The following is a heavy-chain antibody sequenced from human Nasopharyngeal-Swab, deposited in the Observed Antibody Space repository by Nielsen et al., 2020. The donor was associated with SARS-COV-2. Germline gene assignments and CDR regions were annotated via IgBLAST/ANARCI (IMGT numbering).Heavy chain of an antibody. CDR2: IHYTGNT. D-gene: IGHD3-16*02. V-gene: IGHV4-31*02. J-gene: IGHJ3*01. CDR1: GGSISSGGYF. Sequence: SCTVSGGSISSGGYFWSWIRQHPGKGLEWIGYIHYTGNTYYNPSLESRLTISLDTSQNQFSLGLSSVTAADTAVYYCAREVIEQAVSDAFDFWGQGTMVTVSS. CDR3: AREVIEQAVSDAFDF.